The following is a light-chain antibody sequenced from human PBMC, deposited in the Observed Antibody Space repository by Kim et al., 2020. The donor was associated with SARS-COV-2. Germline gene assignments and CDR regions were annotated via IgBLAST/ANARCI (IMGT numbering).Light chain of an antibody. CDR3: MSRDRIGDLRL. CDR1: SLRSFY. Sequence: SSELTQDPAVSVALGQPVKITCRGDSLRSFYAAWYQQQPGQAPKLVFSGTKSRSSGIPDRFSGSSSGNTAPLTITGAQAADQSDYYCMSRDRIGDLRLFG. J-gene: IGLJ3*02. V-gene: IGLV3-19*01. CDR2: GTK.